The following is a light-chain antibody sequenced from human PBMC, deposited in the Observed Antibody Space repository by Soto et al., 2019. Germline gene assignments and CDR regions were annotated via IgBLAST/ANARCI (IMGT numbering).Light chain of an antibody. J-gene: IGLJ3*02. CDR2: EVT. V-gene: IGLV2-14*02. CDR3: SSYTSSSTPWV. Sequence: QAVLTQPASVSGSPGQSITISCTGTSSDVGSYDLVSWYQHHPGTAPKLILYEVTKRPSGVSNRFSGSKSGNTASLTISGLQAEDEADYYCSSYTSSSTPWVFGGGTKLTVL. CDR1: SSDVGSYDL.